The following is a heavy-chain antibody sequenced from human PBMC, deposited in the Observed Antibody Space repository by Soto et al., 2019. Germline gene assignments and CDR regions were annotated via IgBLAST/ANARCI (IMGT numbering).Heavy chain of an antibody. Sequence: GGSLRRSCGASGFTFSSYSMNWVRQAPGKGLEWVSSISSSSSYIYYADSVRGRFTISRDNAKNSLYLQMNSLRAEDTAVYYCGRASGSYSAPDWGQGTLVTVSS. D-gene: IGHD1-26*01. CDR2: ISSSSSYI. V-gene: IGHV3-21*01. CDR3: GRASGSYSAPD. CDR1: GFTFSSYS. J-gene: IGHJ4*02.